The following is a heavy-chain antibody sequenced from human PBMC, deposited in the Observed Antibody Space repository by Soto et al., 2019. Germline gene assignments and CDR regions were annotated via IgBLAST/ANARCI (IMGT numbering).Heavy chain of an antibody. CDR2: IGTAGDT. V-gene: IGHV3-13*04. CDR1: GFTFSSYD. D-gene: IGHD3-10*01. CDR3: ARSYRRAVRGVIRSLLKY. J-gene: IGHJ4*02. Sequence: PGGSLRLSCAASGFTFSSYDMHWVRQATGKGLEWVSAIGTAGDTYYPGSVKGRFTISRENAKNSLYLQMNSLRAGDTAVYYCARSYRRAVRGVIRSLLKYWGQGTLVTVSS.